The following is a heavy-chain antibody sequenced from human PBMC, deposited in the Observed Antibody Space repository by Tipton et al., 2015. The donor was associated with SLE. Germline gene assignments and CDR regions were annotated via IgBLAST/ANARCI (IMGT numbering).Heavy chain of an antibody. D-gene: IGHD6-19*01. CDR3: AREGAVASAFDI. CDR1: GGSISSYY. J-gene: IGHJ3*02. V-gene: IGHV4-59*01. CDR2: IYYSGST. Sequence: TLSLTCTVSGGSISSYYWSWIRQPPGKGLEWIGYIYYSGSTNYNPSLKSRVTISVDTSKNQFSLKLSSVTAADTAVYYCAREGAVASAFDIWGQGTMVTVSS.